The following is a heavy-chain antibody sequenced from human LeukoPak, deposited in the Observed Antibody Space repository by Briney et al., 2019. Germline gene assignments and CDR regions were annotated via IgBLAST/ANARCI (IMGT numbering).Heavy chain of an antibody. CDR3: ATAGSSELLWDYAMDV. CDR2: IYAGGST. Sequence: PGGSLRLSCAASGFTVSSNYMSGVRQAPGKGLEWVSLIYAGGSTYYADAVKGRFTISRHNSKNTLHLQMTSLRVEDTAVYYCATAGSSELLWDYAMDVWGQGTTVTVSS. D-gene: IGHD3-10*01. V-gene: IGHV3-53*04. CDR1: GFTVSSNY. J-gene: IGHJ6*02.